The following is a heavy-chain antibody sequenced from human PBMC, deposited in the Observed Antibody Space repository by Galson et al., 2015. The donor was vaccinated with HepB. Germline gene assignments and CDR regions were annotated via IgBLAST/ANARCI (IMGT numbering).Heavy chain of an antibody. CDR1: GFTFSSYW. D-gene: IGHD1-26*01. J-gene: IGHJ4*02. Sequence: SLRLSCAASGFTFSSYWMSWVRQAPGKGLEWVANIKQDGSERYYVDSVKGRFTISRDNAKKSLYLQMNSLRAEDTAVYYCARGRVSVGPHVFDYWGQGTLVTVAS. CDR2: IKQDGSER. V-gene: IGHV3-7*01. CDR3: ARGRVSVGPHVFDY.